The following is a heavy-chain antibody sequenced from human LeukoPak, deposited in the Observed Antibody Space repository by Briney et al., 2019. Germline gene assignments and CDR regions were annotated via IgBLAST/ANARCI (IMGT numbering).Heavy chain of an antibody. J-gene: IGHJ4*02. CDR3: ARGSKVLVAATYD. CDR2: IIPIFGTA. CDR1: GGTFSSYA. D-gene: IGHD2-15*01. Sequence: PAVNVSCKASGGTFSSYAISWVRQAPGQGLEWMGGIIPIFGTANYAQKFQGRVTITTDESTSTAYMELSSLRSEDTAVYYCARGSKVLVAATYDWGQGTLVTVSS. V-gene: IGHV1-69*05.